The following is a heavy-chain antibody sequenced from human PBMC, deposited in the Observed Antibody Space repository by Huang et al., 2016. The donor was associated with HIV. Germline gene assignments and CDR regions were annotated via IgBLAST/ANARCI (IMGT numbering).Heavy chain of an antibody. CDR1: GGSVNSGYYY. CDR2: GFYGGNT. V-gene: IGHV4-39*01. D-gene: IGHD3-16*01. Sequence: QLQLQESGPGLVRPSETLSLTCSVSGGSVNSGYYYWGWVRQPPGKGLEWIACGFYGGNTFYNPSLKSRVSRSVDTSKKRFSLNLSSVTAADTAVYFCARLPFDYVWGTQRQTALDELDVWGQGTMVTVSS. J-gene: IGHJ3*01. CDR3: ARLPFDYVWGTQRQTALDELDV.